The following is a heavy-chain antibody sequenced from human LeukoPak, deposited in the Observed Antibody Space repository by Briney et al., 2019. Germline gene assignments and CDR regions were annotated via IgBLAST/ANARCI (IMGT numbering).Heavy chain of an antibody. Sequence: PSETLSLTCTVSGGSISTYYWSWVRQPPGKGLEWIGYISYSGSTNYNPSLKSRVTISVDTSKNQFSLKLSSVTAADTAAYYCAREDIVVVVAATPGGFDYWGQGTLVTVSS. CDR1: GGSISTYY. J-gene: IGHJ4*02. V-gene: IGHV4-59*12. CDR2: ISYSGST. CDR3: AREDIVVVVAATPGGFDY. D-gene: IGHD2-15*01.